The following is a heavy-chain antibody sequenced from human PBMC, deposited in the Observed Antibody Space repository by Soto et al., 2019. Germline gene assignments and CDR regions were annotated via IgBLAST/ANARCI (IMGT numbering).Heavy chain of an antibody. CDR1: GGSISGYS. D-gene: IGHD2-2*01. Sequence: QVQLQESGPGLVKPSETLSLTCTVSGGSISGYSWSWIRQSPGKGLEWIGYVHYSGSTNYNPSLKSGVTISVDTSKNQFSLKLSSVTAADTAVYYCARAENPFDQYCSSTRCYYYYMDVWGEGTTVTVSS. J-gene: IGHJ6*03. CDR3: ARAENPFDQYCSSTRCYYYYMDV. V-gene: IGHV4-59*08. CDR2: VHYSGST.